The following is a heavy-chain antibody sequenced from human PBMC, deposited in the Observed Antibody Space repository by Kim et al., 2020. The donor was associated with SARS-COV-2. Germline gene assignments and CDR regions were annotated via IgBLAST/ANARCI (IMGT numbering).Heavy chain of an antibody. CDR2: ISSSGSTI. Sequence: GGSLRLSCAASGFTFSDYYMSWIRQAPGKGLEWVSYISSSGSTIYYADSVKGRFTISRDNSKNSLYLQMNSLRAEDTAVYYCARAGITMKVVEYGLDVWGQGTTVTVSS. D-gene: IGHD3-22*01. CDR1: GFTFSDYY. V-gene: IGHV3-11*01. J-gene: IGHJ6*02. CDR3: ARAGITMKVVEYGLDV.